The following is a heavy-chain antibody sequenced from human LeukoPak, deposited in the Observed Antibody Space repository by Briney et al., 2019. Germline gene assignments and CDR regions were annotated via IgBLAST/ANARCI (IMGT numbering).Heavy chain of an antibody. CDR3: ARARTVGYSSSWFYYYYMDV. J-gene: IGHJ6*03. D-gene: IGHD6-13*01. CDR1: GGSISSYY. V-gene: IGHV4-59*01. Sequence: SETLSLTCTVSGGSISSYYWSWIRQPPGKGPEWIGYIYYSGSTNYNPSLKSRVTISVDTSKNQFSLKLSSVTAADTAVYYCARARTVGYSSSWFYYYYMDVRGKGTTVTVSS. CDR2: IYYSGST.